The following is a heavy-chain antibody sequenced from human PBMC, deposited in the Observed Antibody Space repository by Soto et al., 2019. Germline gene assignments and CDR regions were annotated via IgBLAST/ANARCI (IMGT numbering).Heavy chain of an antibody. CDR2: INRRGTST. J-gene: IGHJ6*02. CDR1: GFRFSDYP. Sequence: GGSLRLSCVASGFRFSDYPRNWVRQSPGHGLEWMANINRRGTSTNYLDSVIGRFSTSRYSTRNSLYLNMVSLRVEDTATYYCVRGTPTPGLDIWGRGTTVTVSS. V-gene: IGHV3-7*03. D-gene: IGHD1-1*01. CDR3: VRGTPTPGLDI.